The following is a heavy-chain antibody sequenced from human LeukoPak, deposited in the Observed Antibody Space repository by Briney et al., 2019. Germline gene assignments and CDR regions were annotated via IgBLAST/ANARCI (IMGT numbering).Heavy chain of an antibody. CDR3: ARRVTSSGYYWFDF. CDR2: IYYSGST. V-gene: IGHV4-59*01. Sequence: SETLSLTCTVSGGSIRCYYWSWIRPPPRQGLEWIGYIYYSGSTNYKPYLKSRVTISVDTSKNQFSLKLSSVTAADTAVYYCARRVTSSGYYWFDFWGQGTLVTVSS. D-gene: IGHD3-22*01. CDR1: GGSIRCYY. J-gene: IGHJ4*02.